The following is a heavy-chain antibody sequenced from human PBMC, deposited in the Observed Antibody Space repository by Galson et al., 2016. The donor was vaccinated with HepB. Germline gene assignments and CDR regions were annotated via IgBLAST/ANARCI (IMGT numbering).Heavy chain of an antibody. CDR1: GFSFSNSG. D-gene: IGHD3-16*01. CDR2: ITRSGDAT. J-gene: IGHJ4*02. CDR3: GKHGGFDY. Sequence: SLRLSCAASGFSFSNSGMSWVRQAPGRGLEWVSGITRSGDATHSADFVKGRFTISRDNSKNTLYLCMYNLTAGDTAIYYCGKHGGFDYWGQGALVTVSS. V-gene: IGHV3-23*01.